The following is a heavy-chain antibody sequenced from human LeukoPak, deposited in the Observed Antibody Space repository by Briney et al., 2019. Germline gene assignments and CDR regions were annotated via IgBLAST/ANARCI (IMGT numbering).Heavy chain of an antibody. CDR2: ISGSGDST. CDR1: GLIFSSYA. J-gene: IGHJ4*02. CDR3: AKLFTAVSTKFEY. Sequence: GGSLRLSCAASGLIFSSYAMSWVRQPPGKGLEWVSAISGSGDSTYYADSVKGRFTISRDNSKNPLHLQMDSLRVEDRAIYYCAKLFTAVSTKFEYWGQGTQVTVSS. V-gene: IGHV3-23*01. D-gene: IGHD5/OR15-5a*01.